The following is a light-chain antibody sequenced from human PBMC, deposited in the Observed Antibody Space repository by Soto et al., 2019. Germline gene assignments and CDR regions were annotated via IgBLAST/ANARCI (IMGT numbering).Light chain of an antibody. J-gene: IGLJ1*01. V-gene: IGLV2-14*01. CDR1: SSDVGGYSY. CDR2: DVS. CDR3: CPYTNTFYV. Sequence: QSVLTQPASVSGSPGQSITISCTGTSSDVGGYSYVSWYQQHPGKAPKLMIYDVSNRPSGVSNRFSGSKSGNTASLTISGFQAEDEADYNPCPYTNTFYVSGTGNKVPLL.